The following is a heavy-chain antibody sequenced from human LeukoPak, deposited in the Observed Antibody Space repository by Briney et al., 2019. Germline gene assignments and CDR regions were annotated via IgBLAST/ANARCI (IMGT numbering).Heavy chain of an antibody. Sequence: GGSLRLSCAASGFTVSSNYMSWVRQAPGKGLEWVSVIYSGGSTYYADSVKGRFTISRDNSKNTLYPQMNSLRAEDTAVYYCARANSITDNWFDPWGQGTLVTVSS. CDR3: ARANSITDNWFDP. V-gene: IGHV3-53*01. CDR1: GFTVSSNY. J-gene: IGHJ5*02. CDR2: IYSGGST. D-gene: IGHD3-10*01.